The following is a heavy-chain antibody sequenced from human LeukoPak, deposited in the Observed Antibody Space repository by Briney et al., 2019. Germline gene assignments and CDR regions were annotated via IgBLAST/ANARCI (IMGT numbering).Heavy chain of an antibody. V-gene: IGHV4-59*11. Sequence: PSETLSLTCTVSGGSISSHYWSWIRQPPGKGLEWIGYIYYSGSTNYNPSLKSRVTISVDTSKNQFSLKLSSVTAADTAVYYCASPSPPGFGPFNVWGKATTVTVSS. J-gene: IGHJ6*04. CDR1: GGSISSHY. CDR3: ASPSPPGFGPFNV. CDR2: IYYSGST. D-gene: IGHD3-10*01.